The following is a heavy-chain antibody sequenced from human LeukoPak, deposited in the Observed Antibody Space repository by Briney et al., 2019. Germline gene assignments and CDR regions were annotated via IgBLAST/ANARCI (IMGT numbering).Heavy chain of an antibody. Sequence: SQTLSLTCTVSGGSISNSGGFYWSWIRQHPGDGLEWIGFISYRGSTYYNPSLKSRVSMSVDTSRSQFSLRLTSVADEDTAVYYCARISQSSDGFYYWGRGTLVTISS. CDR1: GGSISNSGGFY. CDR3: ARISQSSDGFYY. CDR2: ISYRGST. J-gene: IGHJ4*02. V-gene: IGHV4-31*02. D-gene: IGHD2-21*01.